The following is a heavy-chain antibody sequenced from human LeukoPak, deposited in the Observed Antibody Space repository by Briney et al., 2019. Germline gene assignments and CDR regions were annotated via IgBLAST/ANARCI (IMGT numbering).Heavy chain of an antibody. V-gene: IGHV3-21*01. CDR3: AGKNEYTYGSIFDY. CDR2: ITSSSSYI. Sequence: GGSLRLSCAASGFTFSSYSMSWVRQAPGKGLEWVSSITSSSSYIYYADSVKGRFTISRDNTKNPLYLQMNSLRAEDTAVYYCAGKNEYTYGSIFDYWGQGTLVTVSS. CDR1: GFTFSSYS. J-gene: IGHJ4*02. D-gene: IGHD5-18*01.